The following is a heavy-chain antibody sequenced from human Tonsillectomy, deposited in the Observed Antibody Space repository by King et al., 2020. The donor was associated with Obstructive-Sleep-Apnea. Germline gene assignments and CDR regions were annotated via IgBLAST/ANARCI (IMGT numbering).Heavy chain of an antibody. CDR3: ARGFYCSSTSCRGACDI. J-gene: IGHJ3*02. V-gene: IGHV3-13*01. CDR2: IGTAGYT. Sequence: VQLVESGGGLVQPGGSLRLSCAASGFTFSSYDMHWVRQATGKGLEWVSAIGTAGYTSYPGSVKGRFTISTENAKNSLYLQMNSLRAGDTAVYYCARGFYCSSTSCRGACDIWGQGTMVTVSS. D-gene: IGHD2-2*01. CDR1: GFTFSSYD.